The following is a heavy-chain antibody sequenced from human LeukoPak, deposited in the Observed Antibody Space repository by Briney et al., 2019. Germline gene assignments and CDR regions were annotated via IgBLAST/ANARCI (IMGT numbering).Heavy chain of an antibody. D-gene: IGHD6-19*01. CDR2: IWPDGSNK. CDR3: ARDAYSSGWFPAGI. CDR1: GFTFSTYG. Sequence: GGSLRLSCAASGFTFSTYGVHWVRQAPGKGLEWVAVIWPDGSNKYYADSVKGRFTISRDNSKSTLYLQMNSLRAEDTAVYYCARDAYSSGWFPAGIWGQGTMVTVSS. V-gene: IGHV3-33*01. J-gene: IGHJ3*02.